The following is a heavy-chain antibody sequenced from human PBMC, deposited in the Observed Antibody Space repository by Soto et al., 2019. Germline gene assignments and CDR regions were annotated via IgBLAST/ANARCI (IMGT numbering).Heavy chain of an antibody. V-gene: IGHV3-21*01. Sequence: GGSLRLSCAASGFTFSSYRMNWVRQAPGKGLEWVSSISSSSSYIYYADSVKGRFTISRDNAKNSLYLQMNSLRAEDTAVYYCARGGIAAAGVDYWGQGTLVTVSS. CDR3: ARGGIAAAGVDY. CDR2: ISSSSSYI. J-gene: IGHJ4*02. CDR1: GFTFSSYR. D-gene: IGHD6-13*01.